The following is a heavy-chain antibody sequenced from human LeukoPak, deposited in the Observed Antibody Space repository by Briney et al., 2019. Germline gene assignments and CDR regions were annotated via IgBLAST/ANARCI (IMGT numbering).Heavy chain of an antibody. CDR2: IYYSGST. CDR3: ARSIPRDGYNFDYYYYYMDV. J-gene: IGHJ6*03. V-gene: IGHV4-59*12. CDR1: GGSIRSYY. D-gene: IGHD5-24*01. Sequence: SETLSLTCTVSGGSIRSYYWSWIRQPPGKGLEWIGYIYYSGSTNYNPSLKSRVTISVDRSKNQFSLKLSSVTAADTAVYYCARSIPRDGYNFDYYYYYMDVWGKGATVTVSS.